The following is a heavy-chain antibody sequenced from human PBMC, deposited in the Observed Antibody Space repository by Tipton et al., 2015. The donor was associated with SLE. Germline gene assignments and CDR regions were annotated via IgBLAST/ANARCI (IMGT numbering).Heavy chain of an antibody. CDR1: GGSFNGYY. J-gene: IGHJ4*02. CDR3: ARALVATIPFDY. CDR2: ISHSGST. D-gene: IGHD5-12*01. Sequence: TLSLTCAVYGGSFNGYYWSWIRQPPGKGLEWIGEISHSGSTKYKQSLKSRVTISVDTSKNQFSLKLSSVTAADTAVYYCARALVATIPFDYWGQGTLVTVSS. V-gene: IGHV4-34*01.